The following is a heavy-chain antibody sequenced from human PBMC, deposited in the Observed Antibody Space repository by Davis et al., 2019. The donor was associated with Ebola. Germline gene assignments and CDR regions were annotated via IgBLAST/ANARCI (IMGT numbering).Heavy chain of an antibody. Sequence: PGGSLRLSCAASGFTFSDYYTSWIRQAPGKGLEWLSYISTYGTTIYYGDSVKGRFTISRDNAKNSLYLQMHSLRPEDTAVYYCARGERRYYDYNGMDVWGQGTTVTVSS. J-gene: IGHJ6*02. CDR1: GFTFSDYY. V-gene: IGHV3-11*01. CDR3: ARGERRYYDYNGMDV. D-gene: IGHD1-1*01. CDR2: ISTYGTTI.